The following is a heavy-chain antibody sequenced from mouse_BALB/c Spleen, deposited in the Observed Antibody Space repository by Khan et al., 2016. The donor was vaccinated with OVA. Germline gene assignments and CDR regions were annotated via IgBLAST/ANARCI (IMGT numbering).Heavy chain of an antibody. V-gene: IGHV3-2*02. CDR2: ISYSGNT. CDR3: ASELGRYYAMDY. D-gene: IGHD4-1*01. J-gene: IGHJ4*01. CDR1: GYSITSDYA. Sequence: EVQLQESGPGLVKPSQSLSLTCTVTGYSITSDYAWNWIRQFPGNKLEWMGYISYSGNTTYNPSLKSRISITRDTSKNQFFLQLKSVTTEDTATYYCASELGRYYAMDYLGQGTSVTVSS.